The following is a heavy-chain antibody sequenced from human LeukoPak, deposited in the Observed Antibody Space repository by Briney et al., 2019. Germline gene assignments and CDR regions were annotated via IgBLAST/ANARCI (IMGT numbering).Heavy chain of an antibody. CDR2: IYYSGST. CDR1: GGSISSSSYY. CDR3: ARVGRYCSGGSCFTRYYFDY. V-gene: IGHV4-39*01. Sequence: PSETLSLTCTVSGGSISSSSYYWGWIRQPPGKGLEWIGSIYYSGSTYYNPSLKSRVTISVDTPKNQFSLKLSSVTAADTAVYYCARVGRYCSGGSCFTRYYFDYWGQGTLVTVSS. D-gene: IGHD2-15*01. J-gene: IGHJ4*02.